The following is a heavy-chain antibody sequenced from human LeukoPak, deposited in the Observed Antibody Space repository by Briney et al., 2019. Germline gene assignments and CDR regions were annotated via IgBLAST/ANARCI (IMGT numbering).Heavy chain of an antibody. CDR2: MNPNSGNT. V-gene: IGHV1-8*03. J-gene: IGHJ5*02. Sequence: ASVKVSCKASGYTFTSYDINWVRQATGQGLEWMGWMNPNSGNTGYAQKFQGRVTITRNTSISTAYMELSSLRSEDTAVYYCARAVQYYYDSSGKTGVGWFDPWGQGTLVTVSS. CDR3: ARAVQYYYDSSGKTGVGWFDP. D-gene: IGHD3-22*01. CDR1: GYTFTSYD.